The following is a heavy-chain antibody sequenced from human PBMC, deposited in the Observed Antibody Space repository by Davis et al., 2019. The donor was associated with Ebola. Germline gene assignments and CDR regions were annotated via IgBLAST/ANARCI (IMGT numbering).Heavy chain of an antibody. CDR3: ARDRGGRYCSSTSCWYSYFDY. D-gene: IGHD2-2*01. V-gene: IGHV1-18*01. Sequence: ASVKVSCKASGYTFTSYDINWVRQAPGQGLEWMGWISAYNGNTNYAQKLQGRVTMTTDTSTSTAYMELRSLRSDDTAVYYCARDRGGRYCSSTSCWYSYFDYWGQGTLVTVSS. CDR1: GYTFTSYD. J-gene: IGHJ4*02. CDR2: ISAYNGNT.